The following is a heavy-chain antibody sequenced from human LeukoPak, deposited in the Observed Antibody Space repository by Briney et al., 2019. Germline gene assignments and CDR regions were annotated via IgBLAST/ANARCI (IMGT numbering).Heavy chain of an antibody. CDR3: ARHHGDRHGYNSVVF. Sequence: PGGSLRLSCAASGFTFSSYAMNWVRQAPGKGLEWIASIYYSGTTYYNPSLKSRVTISVDTSRNQFSLKLSSVTAADTAVYYCARHHGDRHGYNSVVFGGQGTLVTVSS. CDR1: GFTFSSYA. V-gene: IGHV4-38-2*01. J-gene: IGHJ4*02. CDR2: IYYSGTT. D-gene: IGHD5-24*01.